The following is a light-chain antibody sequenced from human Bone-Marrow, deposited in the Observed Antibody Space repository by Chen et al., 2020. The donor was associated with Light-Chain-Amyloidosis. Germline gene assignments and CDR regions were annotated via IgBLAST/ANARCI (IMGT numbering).Light chain of an antibody. CDR2: EVT. CDR1: SSDVGGDNH. CDR3: SSYTITNTLV. V-gene: IGLV2-14*01. J-gene: IGLJ1*01. Sequence: QSALTQPASVSGSPGLSTTISCTGTSSDVGGDNHVSWYQQHPDKAPKLMIYEVTNRPSWVPDRFSGSKSDNTASLTISGLQTEDEADYFCSSYTITNTLVFGSGTRVTVL.